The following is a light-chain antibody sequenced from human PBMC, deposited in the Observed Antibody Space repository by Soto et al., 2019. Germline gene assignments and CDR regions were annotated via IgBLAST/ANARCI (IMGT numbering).Light chain of an antibody. CDR2: DAS. CDR3: QQRSNWLWT. Sequence: EIVWTQSPATLSLSPGERATLSCRASQSVSSYLAWYQQKPGQAPRLLIYDASNRATGIPARFSGSGSGTDFTLTISSLEPEEFAVYYCQQRSNWLWTFGQGTKVEI. J-gene: IGKJ1*01. V-gene: IGKV3-11*01. CDR1: QSVSSY.